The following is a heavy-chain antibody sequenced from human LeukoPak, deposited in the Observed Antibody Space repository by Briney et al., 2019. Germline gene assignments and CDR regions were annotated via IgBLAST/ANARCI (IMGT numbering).Heavy chain of an antibody. CDR2: INPAGSET. CDR3: ARFGYVAAVDV. D-gene: IGHD2-15*01. CDR1: GFTFSNYA. J-gene: IGHJ4*02. V-gene: IGHV3-7*01. Sequence: GGSLRLSCAASGFTFSNYAMSWVRQAPGTGLEWVANINPAGSETYYVDPVKGRFSISRDNAKNLVYLQMNSLRAEDTAVYHCARFGYVAAVDVWGQGTPVTVSS.